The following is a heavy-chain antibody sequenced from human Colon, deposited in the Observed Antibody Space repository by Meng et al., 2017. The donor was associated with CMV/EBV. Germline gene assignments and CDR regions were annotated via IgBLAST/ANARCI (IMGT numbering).Heavy chain of an antibody. Sequence: GESLKISCAASGFTFSSYWMHWVRLVPGKGLMWVSDIRTDGSKTTYADSVKGRFIISRDNAKNTLNLQMNSLTAEDTAVYYCARGRSGLYYFDYWGQGAVVTVSS. D-gene: IGHD6-19*01. CDR1: GFTFSSYW. V-gene: IGHV3-74*01. CDR3: ARGRSGLYYFDY. J-gene: IGHJ4*02. CDR2: IRTDGSKT.